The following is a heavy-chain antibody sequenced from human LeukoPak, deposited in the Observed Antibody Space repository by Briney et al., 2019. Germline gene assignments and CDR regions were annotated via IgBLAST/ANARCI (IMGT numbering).Heavy chain of an antibody. D-gene: IGHD3-10*01. CDR1: VFPFDDYG. CDR2: VSWNGAYT. CDR3: PRRIGPYDSGTYYDS. J-gene: IGHJ4*02. Sequence: GGSLRLSCAGSVFPFDDYGMRWVRLAPGKGLEWVSGVSWNGAYTEYADSVRGRFTISRDNAKKSLYLQMNSLRVDDTALYYSPRRIGPYDSGTYYDSWGQGTLVSVSS. V-gene: IGHV3-20*04.